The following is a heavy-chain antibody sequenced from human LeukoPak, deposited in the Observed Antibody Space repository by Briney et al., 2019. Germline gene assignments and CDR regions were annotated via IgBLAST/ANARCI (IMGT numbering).Heavy chain of an antibody. CDR2: ISYDGSNY. V-gene: IGHV3-30*18. Sequence: PGGSLRLSCAASGFTFSSYGMHWVRQAPGKGLEWVAAISYDGSNYYYAESVKGRFTISRDNSKNTLYLQMNSLRAEDTAVYYCAKVEMTMAVRAGFDMWGQGTMVTVSS. CDR3: AKVEMTMAVRAGFDM. D-gene: IGHD4/OR15-4a*01. CDR1: GFTFSSYG. J-gene: IGHJ3*02.